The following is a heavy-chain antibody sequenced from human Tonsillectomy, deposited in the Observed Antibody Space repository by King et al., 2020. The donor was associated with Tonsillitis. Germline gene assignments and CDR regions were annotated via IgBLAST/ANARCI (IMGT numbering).Heavy chain of an antibody. CDR2: IRSKAYGGTT. D-gene: IGHD3-22*01. V-gene: IGHV3-49*03. Sequence: QLVQSGGGLVQPGRSLRLSCTASGFTFGDYAMSWFRQAPGKGLEWVGFIRSKAYGGTTEYAASVKGRFTISRDDSQSIAYLQMNSLKTENTDVYYSTLERDTYYYDSSGYGMGYWGQGTLVTVSS. J-gene: IGHJ4*02. CDR1: GFTFGDYA. CDR3: TLERDTYYYDSSGYGMGY.